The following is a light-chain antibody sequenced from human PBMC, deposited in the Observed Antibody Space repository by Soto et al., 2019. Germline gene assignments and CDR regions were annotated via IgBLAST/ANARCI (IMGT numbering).Light chain of an antibody. CDR2: DAS. CDR3: QQYETFSGT. J-gene: IGKJ1*01. Sequence: DIQMTQSPSSLSASVGDRLTITCQPSQDISNYLNWYQQKPGKAPKXXVYDASTLQSGVASRFSGSGSGTKFTLTIASLQPDDFATYYCQQYETFSGTFGPGTKVDIK. CDR1: QDISNY. V-gene: IGKV1-33*01.